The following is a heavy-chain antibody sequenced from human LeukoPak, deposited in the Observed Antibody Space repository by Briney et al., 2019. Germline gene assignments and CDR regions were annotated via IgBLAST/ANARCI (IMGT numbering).Heavy chain of an antibody. D-gene: IGHD2-2*01. J-gene: IGHJ1*01. CDR3: AKGDIIVVPAAVPAEYFQH. CDR1: GFTFSSYA. Sequence: GSLRLSCAASGFTFSSYAMSWVRQAPGKGLEWVSAISGSGGSTYYADSVKGRFTISRDNSKNTLYLQMNSLRAEDTAVYYCAKGDIIVVPAAVPAEYFQHWGQGTLVTVSS. V-gene: IGHV3-23*01. CDR2: ISGSGGST.